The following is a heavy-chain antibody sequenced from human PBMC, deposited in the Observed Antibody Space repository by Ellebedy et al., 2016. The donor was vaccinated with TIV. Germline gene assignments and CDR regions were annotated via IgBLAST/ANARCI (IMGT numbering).Heavy chain of an antibody. CDR2: ISGSGGST. Sequence: GESLKISXAASGFTFSSYAMSWVRQAPGKGLEWVSAISGSGGSTYYADSVKGRFTISRDNSKNTLYLQMNSLRAEDTAVYYCAKGDPDEQWLVRLSGYYGMDVWGQGTTVTVSS. V-gene: IGHV3-23*01. D-gene: IGHD6-19*01. J-gene: IGHJ6*02. CDR3: AKGDPDEQWLVRLSGYYGMDV. CDR1: GFTFSSYA.